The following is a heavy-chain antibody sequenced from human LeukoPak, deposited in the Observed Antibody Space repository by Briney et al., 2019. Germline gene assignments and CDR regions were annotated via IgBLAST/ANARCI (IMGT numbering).Heavy chain of an antibody. J-gene: IGHJ4*02. Sequence: SETLSLTCTVSGGSISGSSYYWGWIRQPPGKGLEWIGSIYYSGSTYYNPSLKSRVTISVDTSKNQFSLKLSSVTAADTAVYYCARQASIVLMVYVDYWGQGTLVTVSS. CDR3: ARQASIVLMVYVDY. CDR2: IYYSGST. V-gene: IGHV4-39*01. CDR1: GGSISGSSYY. D-gene: IGHD2-8*01.